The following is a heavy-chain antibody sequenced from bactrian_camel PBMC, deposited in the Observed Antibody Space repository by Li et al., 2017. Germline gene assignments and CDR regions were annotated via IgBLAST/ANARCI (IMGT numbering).Heavy chain of an antibody. CDR1: GYTSRSYC. D-gene: IGHD2*01. J-gene: IGHJ4*01. Sequence: HVQLVESGGGSVQAGGSLKLSCAASGYTSRSYCMGWFRQAPGKEREGVAAIYLGNGRRYYADSVVGRFTLSQGNAENTPYLQMDTLKPEDTAMYYCAADSCDVWFRPRYWGQGTQVTVS. V-gene: IGHV3S1*01. CDR3: AADSCDVWFRPRY. CDR2: IYLGNGRR.